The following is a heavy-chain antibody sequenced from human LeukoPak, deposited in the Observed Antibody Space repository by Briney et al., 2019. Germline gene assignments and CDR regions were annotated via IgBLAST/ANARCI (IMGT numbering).Heavy chain of an antibody. D-gene: IGHD3-10*01. V-gene: IGHV3-30-3*02. CDR3: ANEGSGSYWVSTYFDY. CDR2: ISYDGSNK. J-gene: IGHJ4*02. Sequence: GGSLRLSCAASGCTFSSYAMHWVRQAPGKGLEWVAVISYDGSNKYYADSVKGRFTISRDNSKNTLYLQMNSLRAEDTAVYYCANEGSGSYWVSTYFDYWGQGTLVTVSS. CDR1: GCTFSSYA.